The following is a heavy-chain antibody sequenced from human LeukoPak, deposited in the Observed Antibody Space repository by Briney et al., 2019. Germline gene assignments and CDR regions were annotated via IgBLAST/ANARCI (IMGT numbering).Heavy chain of an antibody. Sequence: GVLRLSCAASGFTFSSYWMSWVRQAPGKGLEWVATIRQDGSQKYYVDSVKGRFTISRDNAKNSLYLQMNSLRAEDTAVYYCARRVQGILTGYYIFSHWFDPWGQGTLVTVSS. CDR3: ARRVQGILTGYYIFSHWFDP. CDR2: IRQDGSQK. V-gene: IGHV3-7*01. J-gene: IGHJ5*02. CDR1: GFTFSSYW. D-gene: IGHD3-9*01.